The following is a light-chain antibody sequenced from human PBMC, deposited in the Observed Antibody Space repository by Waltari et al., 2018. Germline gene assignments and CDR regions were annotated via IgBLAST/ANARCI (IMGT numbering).Light chain of an antibody. CDR1: QSVLSSSNNKNY. CDR2: WAS. J-gene: IGKJ4*01. CDR3: QQRSNWPLT. Sequence: DIVMTQPPDSLAVSLGERATINCRSSQSVLSSSNNKNYLAWYQQEPGQPPKLLIYWASTRESGVPDRFSGSGSGTDFTLTISSLEPEDFAVYYCQQRSNWPLTFGGGTKVEIK. V-gene: IGKV4-1*01.